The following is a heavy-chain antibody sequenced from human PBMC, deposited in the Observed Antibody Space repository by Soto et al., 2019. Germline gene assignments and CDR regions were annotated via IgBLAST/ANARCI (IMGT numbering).Heavy chain of an antibody. CDR1: GGSFSGYY. J-gene: IGHJ6*02. D-gene: IGHD3-10*01. V-gene: IGHV4-34*01. CDR3: ARESKGSASDSGMDV. Sequence: SEPLSLTCAVYGGSFSGYYWRWIRQPPGKGLEWIGEINHSGSTNYNPSLKSRVTISVDTSKNQFSLKLSSVTAADTAVYYCARESKGSASDSGMDVGGQGTTVTVSS. CDR2: INHSGST.